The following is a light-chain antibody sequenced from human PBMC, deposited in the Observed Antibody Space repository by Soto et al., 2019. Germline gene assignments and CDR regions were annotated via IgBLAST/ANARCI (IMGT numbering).Light chain of an antibody. CDR1: SSDVGSYNL. CDR2: EVS. Sequence: QSLLTQPASVSGSPGQSITISCPGTSSDVGSYNLVSWYQQHPGKAPKLMIYEVSKRPSGVSNRFSGSKSGNTASLTISGLQAEDEADYYCCSYAGSSTLGVFGTGTKVTVL. J-gene: IGLJ1*01. CDR3: CSYAGSSTLGV. V-gene: IGLV2-23*02.